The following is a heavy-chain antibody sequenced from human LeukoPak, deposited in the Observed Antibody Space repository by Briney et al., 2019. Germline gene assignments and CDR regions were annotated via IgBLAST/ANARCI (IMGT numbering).Heavy chain of an antibody. D-gene: IGHD6-19*01. J-gene: IGHJ4*02. CDR2: IRYDGSNK. CDR3: AKTPMTNGWYYFDY. Sequence: PGGSLRLSCAASGFTFSSYGMHWVRQAPGKGLEWVAFIRYDGSNKYYADSVKGRFTISRDNSKNTLYLQMNSLRGEDTAVYFCAKTPMTNGWYYFDYWGQGSLVTVSS. V-gene: IGHV3-30*02. CDR1: GFTFSSYG.